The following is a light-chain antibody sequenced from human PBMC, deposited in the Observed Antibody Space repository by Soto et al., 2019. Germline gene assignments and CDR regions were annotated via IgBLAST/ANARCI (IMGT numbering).Light chain of an antibody. CDR1: SGSIASNY. CDR2: EDN. V-gene: IGLV6-57*03. CDR3: QSYDSSNSWV. J-gene: IGLJ3*02. Sequence: NFMLTQPHSVSESPGKTVTISWTRSSGSIASNYVQWYQQRPGSAPTTVIYEDNQRPSGVPDRFSGSIDSSSNSASLTISGLETEDEADYYCQSYDSSNSWVFGGGTKLTVL.